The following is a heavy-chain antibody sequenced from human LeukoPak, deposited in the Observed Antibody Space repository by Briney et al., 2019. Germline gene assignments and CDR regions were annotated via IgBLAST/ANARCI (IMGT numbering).Heavy chain of an antibody. CDR3: ASPPGWGYGGAFDI. D-gene: IGHD7-27*01. CDR1: GFTFSDYY. V-gene: IGHV3-11*04. J-gene: IGHJ3*02. Sequence: SGGSLRLSCAASGFTFSDYYMSWIRQAPGKGLEWVSYISSSGSTIYYADSVKGRFTISRDNAKNSLYLQMNSLRAEDTAVYYCASPPGWGYGGAFDIWGQGTMVTVSS. CDR2: ISSSGSTI.